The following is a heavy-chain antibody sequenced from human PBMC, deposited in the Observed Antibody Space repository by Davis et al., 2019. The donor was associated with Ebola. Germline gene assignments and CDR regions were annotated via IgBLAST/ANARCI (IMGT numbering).Heavy chain of an antibody. CDR2: IYYSGST. CDR1: GVSISSYY. J-gene: IGHJ6*02. V-gene: IGHV4-39*01. CDR3: ARRTTYYYYYGMDV. Sequence: SETLSLTCTVSGVSISSYYWGWIRQPPGKGLEWIGSIYYSGSTYYNPSLKSRVTISVDTSKNQFSLKLSSVTAADTAVYYCARRTTYYYYYGMDVWGQGTTVTVSS. D-gene: IGHD1-7*01.